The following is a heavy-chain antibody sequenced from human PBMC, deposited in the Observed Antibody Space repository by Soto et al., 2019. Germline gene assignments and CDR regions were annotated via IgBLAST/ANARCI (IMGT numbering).Heavy chain of an antibody. CDR3: ARYSNNWFQTEGMDV. Sequence: SGTLSLTCTVSVDSISTYYWSWIRRPAGKGLEWIGRIDASGNTNYNPSLKSRVTMPADTSKKQFSLKLTSVTAADTAVYYCARYSNNWFQTEGMDVWGQGTTVTVSS. CDR2: IDASGNT. CDR1: VDSISTYY. D-gene: IGHD1-20*01. V-gene: IGHV4-4*07. J-gene: IGHJ6*02.